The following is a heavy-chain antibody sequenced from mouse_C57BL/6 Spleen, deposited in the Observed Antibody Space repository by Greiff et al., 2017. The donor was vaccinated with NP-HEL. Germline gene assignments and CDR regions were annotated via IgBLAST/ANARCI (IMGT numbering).Heavy chain of an antibody. CDR2: IYPGSGNT. J-gene: IGHJ2*01. CDR1: GYTFTDYY. D-gene: IGHD1-1*01. CDR3: ARSTTVDY. V-gene: IGHV1-76*01. Sequence: VQLVESGAELVRPGASVKLSCKASGYTFTDYYINWVKQRPGQGLEWIARIYPGSGNTYYNEKFKGKATLTAEKSSSTAYMQLSSLTSEDSAVYFCARSTTVDYWGQGTTLTVSS.